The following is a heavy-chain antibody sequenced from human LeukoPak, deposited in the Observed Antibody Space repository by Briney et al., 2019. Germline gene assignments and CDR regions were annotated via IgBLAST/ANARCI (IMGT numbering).Heavy chain of an antibody. CDR1: GFTFSSFG. CDR2: IQHDGSNK. Sequence: QAGGSLRLSCAASGFTFSSFGMHWVRQAPGKGLEWVAFIQHDGSNKYYADSVKGRFTISRDNAKNSLYLQMNSLRAEDTAVYYCAELGITMIGGVWGKGTTVTISS. CDR3: AELGITMIGGV. D-gene: IGHD3-10*02. J-gene: IGHJ6*04. V-gene: IGHV3-30*02.